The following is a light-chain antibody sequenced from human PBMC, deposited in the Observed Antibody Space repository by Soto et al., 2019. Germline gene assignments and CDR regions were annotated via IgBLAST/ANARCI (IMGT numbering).Light chain of an antibody. CDR1: QSVSSK. CDR3: LQYKSWRSLS. V-gene: IGKV3-15*01. CDR2: DTS. Sequence: EIVMTQSPATLSVSPGDRSTLSCRASQSVSSKLAWYQHKPGQAPRLLIYDTSTRAAGIPARFTGSVSGTDFTRTSSSCKSAYFAAYFCLQYKSWRSLSVGPGTKVEIK. J-gene: IGKJ1*01.